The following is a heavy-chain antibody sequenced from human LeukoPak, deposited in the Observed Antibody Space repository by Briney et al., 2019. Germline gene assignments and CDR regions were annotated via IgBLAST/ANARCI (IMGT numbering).Heavy chain of an antibody. CDR3: ARGTLAAAEYYFDY. D-gene: IGHD6-13*01. CDR2: ISYDGSNK. V-gene: IGHV3-30*03. J-gene: IGHJ4*02. Sequence: GRSLRLSCAASGFTFSSYGMHWVRQAPGKGLEWVAVISYDGSNKYYADSVKGRFTISRANSKNTLYLQMNSLRAEDTAVYYCARGTLAAAEYYFDYWGQGTLVTVSS. CDR1: GFTFSSYG.